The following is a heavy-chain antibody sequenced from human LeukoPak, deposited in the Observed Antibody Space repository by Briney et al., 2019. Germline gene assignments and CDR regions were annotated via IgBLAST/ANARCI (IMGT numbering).Heavy chain of an antibody. CDR3: ATRMGSKLAKYDAFEL. D-gene: IGHD5-24*01. Sequence: AAVTVSFKAAAYTFMYYYYQRVRQAPGQGLEWMGWINPNSGGTTPSHKFQDRVRFTTDTSVSTAYMWLTWLTSGDTAVYYCATRMGSKLAKYDAFELWGEGALVSASS. CDR2: INPNSGGT. CDR1: AYTFMYYY. J-gene: IGHJ3*01. V-gene: IGHV1-2*02.